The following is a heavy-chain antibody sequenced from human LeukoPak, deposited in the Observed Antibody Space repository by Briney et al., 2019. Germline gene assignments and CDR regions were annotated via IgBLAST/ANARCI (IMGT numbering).Heavy chain of an antibody. V-gene: IGHV3-30*18. D-gene: IGHD6-19*01. Sequence: GGSLRLSCAASGFTFSTYGMHWVRQAPGKGLEWVAVISYDGSNKYYADSVKGRFTISRDNSKNTLYLQMNSLRAEDTAVYYCAKDRTAVAEGWFDPWGQGTLVTVSS. J-gene: IGHJ5*02. CDR3: AKDRTAVAEGWFDP. CDR1: GFTFSTYG. CDR2: ISYDGSNK.